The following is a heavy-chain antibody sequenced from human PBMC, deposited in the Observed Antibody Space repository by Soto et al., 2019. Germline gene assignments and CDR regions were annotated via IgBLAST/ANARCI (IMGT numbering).Heavy chain of an antibody. CDR3: ARSIATPGTNIDY. J-gene: IGHJ4*02. CDR1: GESINGYY. D-gene: IGHD6-13*01. V-gene: IGHV4-59*01. CDR2: VYFSGSN. Sequence: QVQLRESGPGLVRPSETLSLTCTVSGESINGYYWSWIRQPPGKGLEWIGYVYFSGSNNYNPSLKSRVTISVNTSKQQVSLRLSSVTAADTAVYYCARSIATPGTNIDYWGQGTLVTVSS.